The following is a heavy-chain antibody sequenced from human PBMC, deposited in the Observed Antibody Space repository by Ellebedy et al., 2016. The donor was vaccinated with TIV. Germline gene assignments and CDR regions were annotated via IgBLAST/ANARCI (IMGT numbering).Heavy chain of an antibody. D-gene: IGHD2-2*02. CDR1: GFTFDDYA. CDR3: AKTRDGYCSSTSCYNDAFDI. Sequence: GGSLRLSXAASGFTFDDYAMHWVRQAPGKGLEWVSGISWNSGSIGYADSVKGRFTISRDNAKNSLYLQMNSLRAEDTALYYCAKTRDGYCSSTSCYNDAFDIWGQGTMVTVSS. J-gene: IGHJ3*02. V-gene: IGHV3-9*01. CDR2: ISWNSGSI.